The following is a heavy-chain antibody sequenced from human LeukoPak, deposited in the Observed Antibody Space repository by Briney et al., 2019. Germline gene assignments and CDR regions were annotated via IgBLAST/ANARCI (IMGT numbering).Heavy chain of an antibody. D-gene: IGHD2-2*01. CDR2: IRYDGSNK. CDR1: GFTFSSYG. CDR3: AKDLYQLLLVGPNWFDP. J-gene: IGHJ5*02. V-gene: IGHV3-30*02. Sequence: PGGSLRLSCAASGFTFSSYGMHWVRQAPGKGLEWVAFIRYDGSNKYYADSVKGRFTISRDNSKNTLYLQMNSLRAEDTAVYYCAKDLYQLLLVGPNWFDPWGQGTLVTVSS.